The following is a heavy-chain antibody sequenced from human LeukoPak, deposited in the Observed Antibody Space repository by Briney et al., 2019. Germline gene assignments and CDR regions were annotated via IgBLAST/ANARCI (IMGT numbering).Heavy chain of an antibody. V-gene: IGHV4-4*07. CDR1: GGSISSYY. J-gene: IGHJ4*02. CDR2: IYTSGST. CDR3: ARVRGKGDYFDY. Sequence: PSETLSLTCTVSGGSISSYYWSWIRQPAGKGLKWIGRIYTSGSTNYNPSLKSRVTMSVDTSKNQFSLKLSSVTAADTAVYYCARVRGKGDYFDYWGQGTLVTVSS. D-gene: IGHD3-10*01.